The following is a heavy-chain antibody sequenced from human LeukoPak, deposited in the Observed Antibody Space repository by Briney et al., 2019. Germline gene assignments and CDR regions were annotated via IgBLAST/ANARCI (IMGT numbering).Heavy chain of an antibody. CDR3: ARDMGYSSGWYERFDY. V-gene: IGHV1-18*01. Sequence: XKASGYTFTSYGISWVRQAPGQGLEGMGWISAYNGNTNYAQKLQGRVTMTTDTSTSTAYMELRRLRSDDTAVYCCARDMGYSSGWYERFDYWGQGTLVTVSS. D-gene: IGHD6-19*01. CDR1: GYTFTSYG. CDR2: ISAYNGNT. J-gene: IGHJ4*02.